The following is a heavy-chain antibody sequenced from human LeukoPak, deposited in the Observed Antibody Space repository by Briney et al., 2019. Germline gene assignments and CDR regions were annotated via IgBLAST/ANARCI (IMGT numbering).Heavy chain of an antibody. Sequence: SGTLSLTCTVSGGSISSGSYYWSWIRQPAGKGLEWIGRIYTSGSTNYNPSLKSRVTMSVDTSKNQFSLKLSSVTAADTAVYYCAREGYSNWFDPWGQGTLVTVSS. J-gene: IGHJ5*02. CDR1: GGSISSGSYY. D-gene: IGHD2-15*01. CDR2: IYTSGST. V-gene: IGHV4-61*02. CDR3: AREGYSNWFDP.